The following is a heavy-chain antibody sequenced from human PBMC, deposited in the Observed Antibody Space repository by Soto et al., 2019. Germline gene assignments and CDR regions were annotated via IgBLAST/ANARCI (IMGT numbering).Heavy chain of an antibody. V-gene: IGHV4-39*02. CDR1: GDSISSSSHY. D-gene: IGHD1-26*01. CDR3: ARTLLRDVSYSIPRTFDT. Sequence: QLQLQESGPGLVKPSETLSLTCTVSGDSISSSSHYWGWIRQPPGKGLEWIGSIYYSGNTNYNPSLKSRLTITVDTYKRHFSLKVSPVTAADTAVYYCARTLLRDVSYSIPRTFDTWGQGTRVTVSS. CDR2: IYYSGNT. J-gene: IGHJ4*02.